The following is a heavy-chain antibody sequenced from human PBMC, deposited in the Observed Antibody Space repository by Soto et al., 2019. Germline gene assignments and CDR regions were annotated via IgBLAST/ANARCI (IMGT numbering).Heavy chain of an antibody. CDR2: ITHDGSQK. CDR3: ARFPFDYDSGIVPPPSRGFDY. J-gene: IGHJ4*02. CDR1: GFTFRSYA. D-gene: IGHD3-22*01. V-gene: IGHV3-30-3*01. Sequence: PWGSLRLSCGVSGFTFRSYARYWVRQAPDKGKEWVAVITHDGSQKYYADYVKGRFTISRDNSKNTLFLQMNSVREDDTAVYYCARFPFDYDSGIVPPPSRGFDYWGQGILVTVSS.